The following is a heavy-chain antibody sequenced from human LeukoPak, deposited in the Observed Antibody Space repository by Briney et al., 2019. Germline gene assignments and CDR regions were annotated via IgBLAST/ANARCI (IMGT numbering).Heavy chain of an antibody. V-gene: IGHV4-61*02. CDR1: GDSISSGSYY. D-gene: IGHD5-24*01. CDR3: ATSSRVEFEAFDI. CDR2: ISSSGST. Sequence: SETLSLTCIVSGDSISSGSYYWSWIRQPAGKGLEWIGRISSSGSTNYNPSLKSRVTISEDTSKNQFSLKLSSLTAADTAVYYCATSSRVEFEAFDIWGQGIMVTVSS. J-gene: IGHJ3*02.